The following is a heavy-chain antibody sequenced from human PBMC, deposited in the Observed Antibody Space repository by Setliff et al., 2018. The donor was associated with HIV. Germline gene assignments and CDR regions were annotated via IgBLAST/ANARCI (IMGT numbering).Heavy chain of an antibody. CDR2: ISGSGDSS. Sequence: GGSLRLSCAASGFTFSSYAITWVRQAPGKGLEWVSAISGSGDSSFYADSVKGRFTISRDNSKNTLYRQMNSLRAWDTAVYYCAKGSGKITIYYYYMDVWGKGTTVTVSS. CDR3: AKGSGKITIYYYYMDV. D-gene: IGHD3-3*01. J-gene: IGHJ6*03. CDR1: GFTFSSYA. V-gene: IGHV3-23*01.